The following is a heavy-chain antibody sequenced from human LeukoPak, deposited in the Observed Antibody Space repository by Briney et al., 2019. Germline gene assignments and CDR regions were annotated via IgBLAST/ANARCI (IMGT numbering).Heavy chain of an antibody. CDR2: ISSSSSYI. V-gene: IGHV3-21*01. J-gene: IGHJ4*02. D-gene: IGHD3-22*01. CDR1: GFTFSSYS. Sequence: GGSLRLPCAASGFTFSSYSMNWVRQAPGKGLEWVSSISSSSSYIYYADSVKGRFTISRDNAKNSLYLQMNSLRAEDTAVYYCARVDYGYDSSGSLDYWGQGTLVTVSS. CDR3: ARVDYGYDSSGSLDY.